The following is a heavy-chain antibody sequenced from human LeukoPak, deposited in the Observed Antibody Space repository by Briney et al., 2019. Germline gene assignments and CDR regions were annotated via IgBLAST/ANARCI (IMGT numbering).Heavy chain of an antibody. CDR1: DGSINGYY. J-gene: IGHJ4*02. D-gene: IGHD3-10*01. CDR3: ARVVTMVRGERGYFDY. Sequence: PSETLSLTCTVSDGSINGYYWSWIRQSPGKGLESLGYIYYTGSTNYNPSLKSRVTISVDKSKNQFSLKLSSVTAADTAVYYCARVVTMVRGERGYFDYWGQGTLVTVSS. V-gene: IGHV4-59*12. CDR2: IYYTGST.